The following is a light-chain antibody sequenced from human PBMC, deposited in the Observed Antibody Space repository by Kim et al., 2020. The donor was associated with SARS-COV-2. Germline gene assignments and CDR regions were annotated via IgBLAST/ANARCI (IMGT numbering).Light chain of an antibody. CDR2: DTN. Sequence: PGATVTLTCGSSTGAVTSGHYPYWIQQKPGQGPRTLIYDTNNKQSWTPARFSGSLLGGKAALTLSGALPEDEAEYYCLLYYSGAQVFGGGTQLTVL. CDR1: TGAVTSGHY. CDR3: LLYYSGAQV. V-gene: IGLV7-46*01. J-gene: IGLJ2*01.